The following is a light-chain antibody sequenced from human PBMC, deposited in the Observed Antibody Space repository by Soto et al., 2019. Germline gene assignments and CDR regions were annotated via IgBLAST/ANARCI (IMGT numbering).Light chain of an antibody. CDR1: SSNIENNY. Sequence: QSVLTQPPSVSAAPGQKVTISCSGSSSNIENNYVAWYQQLPGTAPKLLICDDNKRPSGIPDRFSGSKSGTSATLGITGLQTGDEADYYCGTWDSSLSAEVFGGGTKLTVL. V-gene: IGLV1-51*01. CDR2: DDN. J-gene: IGLJ2*01. CDR3: GTWDSSLSAEV.